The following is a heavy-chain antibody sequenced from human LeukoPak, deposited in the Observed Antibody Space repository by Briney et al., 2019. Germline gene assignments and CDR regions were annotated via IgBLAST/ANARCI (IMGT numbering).Heavy chain of an antibody. CDR3: AKPPIGWYYFDY. CDR1: GFTFSNYW. V-gene: IGHV3-74*01. Sequence: GGSLRLSCAASGFTFSNYWMYWVRQAPGKGLVWVSHINTDGSTTTYADSVKGRFTISRDNAKNTLYLQMNSLRAEDTAVYYCAKPPIGWYYFDYWGQGTLVTVSS. CDR2: INTDGSTT. J-gene: IGHJ4*02. D-gene: IGHD2-15*01.